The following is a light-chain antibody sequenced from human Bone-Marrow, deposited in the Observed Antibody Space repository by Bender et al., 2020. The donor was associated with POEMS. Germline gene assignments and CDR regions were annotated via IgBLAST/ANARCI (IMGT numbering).Light chain of an antibody. Sequence: SYELTQPPSVSVSPGQTARITCSGDALPRKYAYWYQQKSDQAPVLVIYKDTERPLGIPERFSGSSSGTTVTLTISGVQAEDEADYYCQSQDTSETYDVFGTGTKVTVL. CDR2: KDT. CDR3: QSQDTSETYDV. J-gene: IGLJ1*01. V-gene: IGLV3-25*03. CDR1: ALPRKY.